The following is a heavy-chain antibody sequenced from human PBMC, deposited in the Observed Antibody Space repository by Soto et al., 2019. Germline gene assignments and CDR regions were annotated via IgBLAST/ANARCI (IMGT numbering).Heavy chain of an antibody. CDR1: GFTFSSYA. V-gene: IGHV3-23*01. CDR3: AKVRGRCSRTSCYRFDY. CDR2: ISGSGGST. J-gene: IGHJ4*02. Sequence: EVQLLESGGGLVQPGGSLRLSCSASGFTFSSYAMSWVRQDPGKGLEWVSAISGSGGSTYYEDSVKGRFTISRDNSKNPLYLQMNSLRAEDTAVYYCAKVRGRCSRTSCYRFDYWGQGTLVTVSS. D-gene: IGHD2-2*02.